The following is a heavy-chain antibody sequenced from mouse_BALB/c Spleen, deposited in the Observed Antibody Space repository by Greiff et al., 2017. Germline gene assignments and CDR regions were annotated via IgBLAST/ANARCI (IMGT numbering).Heavy chain of an antibody. V-gene: IGHV14-3*02. J-gene: IGHJ2*01. CDR3: ARNYHFDY. CDR1: GFNIKDTY. CDR2: IDPANGNT. D-gene: IGHD1-1*02. Sequence: VQLQQSGAELVKPGASVKLSCTASGFNIKDTYMHWVKQRPEQGLEWIGRIDPANGNTKYDPKFQGKATITADTSSTTAYLQLSSLTSENTAVYYCARNYHFDYWGQGTTLTVSS.